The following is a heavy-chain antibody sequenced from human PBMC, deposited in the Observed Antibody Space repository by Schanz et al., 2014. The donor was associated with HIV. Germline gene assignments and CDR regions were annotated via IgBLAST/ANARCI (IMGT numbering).Heavy chain of an antibody. Sequence: QVQLVESGGGVVQPGRSLRLSCAVSGFTFSSYGMHWVRQAPGKGLEWVAVISYDGSNKYYADSVKGRFTISRDNPKNTLYLQMNSLRAEDTAIYYCARSPDWAGTDAFDIWGQGTMVTVSS. CDR3: ARSPDWAGTDAFDI. D-gene: IGHD6-19*01. CDR2: ISYDGSNK. V-gene: IGHV3-30*03. J-gene: IGHJ3*02. CDR1: GFTFSSYG.